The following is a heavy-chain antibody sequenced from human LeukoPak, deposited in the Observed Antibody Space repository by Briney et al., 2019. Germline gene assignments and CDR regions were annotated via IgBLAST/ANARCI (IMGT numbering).Heavy chain of an antibody. Sequence: SGPTLVNPTQTLTLTCTFSGFSLSTSGVGVGWIRQPPGKALEWLALIYWNDDKRYSPSLKSRLTITKDTSKNQVVLTMTNMDPVDTATYYCAHAEGSYYDFWSGLDHFDYWGQGTLVTVPS. CDR3: AHAEGSYYDFWSGLDHFDY. J-gene: IGHJ4*02. D-gene: IGHD3-3*01. V-gene: IGHV2-5*01. CDR2: IYWNDDK. CDR1: GFSLSTSGVG.